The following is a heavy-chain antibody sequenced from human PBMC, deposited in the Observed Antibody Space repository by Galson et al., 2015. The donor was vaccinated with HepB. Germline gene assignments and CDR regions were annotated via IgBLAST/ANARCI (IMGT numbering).Heavy chain of an antibody. CDR2: IKSKIDGGTT. CDR3: TTDYSGSYLASFDP. J-gene: IGHJ5*02. Sequence: SLRLSCAVSGLTFSNAWMNWVRQAPGTGLEWVGRIKSKIDGGTTDFGAPVKGRFTIPRDDSKNTMYLQMNSLKIEDTAVYCCTTDYSGSYLASFDPWGQGTLVTVSS. V-gene: IGHV3-15*01. CDR1: GLTFSNAW. D-gene: IGHD1-26*01.